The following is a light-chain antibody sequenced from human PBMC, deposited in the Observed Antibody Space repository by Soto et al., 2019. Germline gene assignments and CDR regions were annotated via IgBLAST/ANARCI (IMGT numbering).Light chain of an antibody. CDR1: QSVLYSSNNKNY. CDR3: QQDYSTPRT. J-gene: IGKJ3*01. Sequence: DIVMTQSPDSLAVSLGERATINCKSSQSVLYSSNNKNYLAWYQQKPGQPPKLLIYCASTRESGVPDRFSGSWYGTDFTLTISSLQAEAVAFYYCQQDYSTPRTFGPGTKVDIK. CDR2: CAS. V-gene: IGKV4-1*01.